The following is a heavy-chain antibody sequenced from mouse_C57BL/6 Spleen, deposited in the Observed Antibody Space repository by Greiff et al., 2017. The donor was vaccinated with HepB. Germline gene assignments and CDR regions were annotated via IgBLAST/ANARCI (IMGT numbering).Heavy chain of an antibody. CDR1: GFTFSSYA. CDR2: ISDGGSYT. CDR3: ARARRDNWDWYFDV. V-gene: IGHV5-4*01. Sequence: EVQLQESGGGLVKPGGSLKLSCAASGFTFSSYAMSWVRQTPEKRLEWVATISDGGSYTYYPDNVKGRFTISRDNAKNNLYLQMSHLKSEDTAMYYCARARRDNWDWYFDVWGTGTTVTVSS. J-gene: IGHJ1*03. D-gene: IGHD4-1*01.